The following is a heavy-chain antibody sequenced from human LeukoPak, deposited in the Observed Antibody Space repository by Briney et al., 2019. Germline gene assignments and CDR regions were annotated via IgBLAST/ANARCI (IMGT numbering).Heavy chain of an antibody. J-gene: IGHJ5*01. CDR3: ARCFLTAAGGVPLDS. CDR1: GFTFSSYA. D-gene: IGHD6-13*01. Sequence: RGSLRLSCAASGFTFSSYAFHSVRQAPGQGLGGVAVISSDGSKTYYADSVKGRFTISRDNSWNTLYVQMDSLRAENTAVYYCARCFLTAAGGVPLDSWSQGTLVTVSS. CDR2: ISSDGSKT. V-gene: IGHV3-30-3*01.